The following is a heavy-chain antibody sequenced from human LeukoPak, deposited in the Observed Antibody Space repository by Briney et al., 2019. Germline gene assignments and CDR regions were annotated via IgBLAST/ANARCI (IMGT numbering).Heavy chain of an antibody. CDR1: GGSISSYY. J-gene: IGHJ4*02. V-gene: IGHV4-59*08. Sequence: SETLSLTCTVSGGSISSYYWSWIRQPPGKGLEWIGYIYYNGSTYYNPSLKSRVTISVDTSKNQFSLKLSSVTAADTAVYYCARGGSYSSGPDYWGQGTLVTVPS. CDR3: ARGGSYSSGPDY. CDR2: IYYNGST. D-gene: IGHD6-19*01.